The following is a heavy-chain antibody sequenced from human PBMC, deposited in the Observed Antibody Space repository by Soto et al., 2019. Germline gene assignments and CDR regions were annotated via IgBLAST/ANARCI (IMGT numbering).Heavy chain of an antibody. CDR3: ATNLRDGYNHAFDY. CDR2: MSRSGSTI. CDR1: GFTFSDYY. V-gene: IGHV3-11*01. Sequence: QVQLVESGGGLVKPGGSLRLSCAASGFTFSDYYMNWIRQAPGKGLEWVSYMSRSGSTIYYADSVKGRFTISRDNAKNSLYLQMNSLRAEDTAVYYCATNLRDGYNHAFDYWGQGTLVTVSS. J-gene: IGHJ4*02. D-gene: IGHD5-12*01.